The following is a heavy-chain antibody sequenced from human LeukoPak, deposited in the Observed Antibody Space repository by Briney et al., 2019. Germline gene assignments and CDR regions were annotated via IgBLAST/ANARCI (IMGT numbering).Heavy chain of an antibody. CDR2: IYYSGST. D-gene: IGHD6-6*01. Sequence: SETLSLTCTVSGGSISSSSYYWGWIRQPPGKGLEWIGSIYYSGSTYYNPSLKSRVTISVDTSKNQFSLKLSSVTAADTAVYYCARDRGPLAARPRYEFDYWGQGTLVTVSS. J-gene: IGHJ4*02. CDR3: ARDRGPLAARPRYEFDY. V-gene: IGHV4-39*07. CDR1: GGSISSSSYY.